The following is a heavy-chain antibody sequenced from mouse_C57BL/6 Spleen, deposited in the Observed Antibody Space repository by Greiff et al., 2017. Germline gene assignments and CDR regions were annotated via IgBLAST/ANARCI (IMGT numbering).Heavy chain of an antibody. CDR1: GYSFTGYF. Sequence: EVQLVESGPELVKPGDSVKISCKASGYSFTGYFMNWVMQSHGKSLEWIGRINPYNGDTFYNQKFKGKATLTVDKSSSTAHMELRSLTSEDSAVYYCARTQYDYDGPRYFDYWGQGTTLTVSS. V-gene: IGHV1-20*01. J-gene: IGHJ2*01. D-gene: IGHD2-4*01. CDR2: INPYNGDT. CDR3: ARTQYDYDGPRYFDY.